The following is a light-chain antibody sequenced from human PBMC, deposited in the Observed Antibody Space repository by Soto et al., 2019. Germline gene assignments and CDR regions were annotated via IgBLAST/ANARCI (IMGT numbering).Light chain of an antibody. J-gene: IGKJ1*01. CDR3: QQYGSSLVT. V-gene: IGKV3-20*01. Sequence: EIVLTQSPGTLSLSPGERATLSCRASQSVSSSYLAWYQQKPGQTPRLLIYGASSRATGIPDRFSGSGSGTDFTLTISRLEPEDFAVYYCQQYGSSLVTFGQGTKVENK. CDR2: GAS. CDR1: QSVSSSY.